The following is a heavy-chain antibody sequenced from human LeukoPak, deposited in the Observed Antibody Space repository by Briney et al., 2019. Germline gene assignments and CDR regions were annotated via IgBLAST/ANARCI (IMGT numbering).Heavy chain of an antibody. V-gene: IGHV3-20*04. CDR3: ARVRIYYDFWSGSAPLDY. CDR2: INWNGGST. Sequence: GGSLRLSCAASGFTFDDYGMSWVRQAPGKVLEWVSGINWNGGSTGYADSVKGRFTISRDNAKNSLYLQMNSLRAEDTALYYCARVRIYYDFWSGSAPLDYWGQGTLVTVSS. CDR1: GFTFDDYG. J-gene: IGHJ4*02. D-gene: IGHD3-3*01.